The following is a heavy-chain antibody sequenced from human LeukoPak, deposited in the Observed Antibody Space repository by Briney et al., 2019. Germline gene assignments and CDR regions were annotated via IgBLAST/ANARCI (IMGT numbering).Heavy chain of an antibody. Sequence: SVKVSCKASGGTFSSYAISWVRQAPGQGLEWMGRIIPILGIANYAQKFQGRVTITADKSTSTAYMELSSLRSEDTAVYYCARAGNYYSSGSYFGYWGQGTLVTVSS. V-gene: IGHV1-69*04. CDR1: GGTFSSYA. D-gene: IGHD3-10*01. J-gene: IGHJ4*02. CDR3: ARAGNYYSSGSYFGY. CDR2: IIPILGIA.